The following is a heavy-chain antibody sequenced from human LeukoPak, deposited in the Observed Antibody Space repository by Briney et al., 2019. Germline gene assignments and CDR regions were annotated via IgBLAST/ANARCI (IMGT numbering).Heavy chain of an antibody. D-gene: IGHD3-10*01. CDR2: IYSGGYSGGGP. CDR1: GFIVSSNH. J-gene: IGHJ4*02. V-gene: IGHV3-66*01. Sequence: GGSLRLSCAVSGFIVSSNHMNWVRQAPGKGLEWVSVIYSGGYSGGGPFYADSVKGRFTTSSDSSKNTRFLQMNSLRAEDTAVYYCASTGGSYYKIRYFDYWGQGTLVTVPS. CDR3: ASTGGSYYKIRYFDY.